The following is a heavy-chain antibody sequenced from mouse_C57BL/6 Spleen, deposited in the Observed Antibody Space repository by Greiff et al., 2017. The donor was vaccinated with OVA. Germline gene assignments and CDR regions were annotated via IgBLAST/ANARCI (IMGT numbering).Heavy chain of an antibody. CDR2: ISDGGSYT. CDR1: GFTFSSYA. Sequence: RVESGGGLVKPGGSLKLSCAASGFTFSSYAMSWVRQTPEKRLEWVATISDGGSYTYYPDNVKGRFTISRDNAKNNLYLQMSHLKSEDTAMYYCARGYYYGSSYYFDYWGQGTTLTVSS. CDR3: ARGYYYGSSYYFDY. V-gene: IGHV5-4*01. D-gene: IGHD1-1*01. J-gene: IGHJ2*01.